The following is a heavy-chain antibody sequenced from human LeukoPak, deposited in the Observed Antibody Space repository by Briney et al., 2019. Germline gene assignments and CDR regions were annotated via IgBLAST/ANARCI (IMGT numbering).Heavy chain of an antibody. Sequence: SVKVSCKASGGTFSSYAISWVRQAPGQGLEWMGRIIPIFGTANYAQKFQGRVTITTDESTSTAYMELSSLRSEDTAVYYCASYYDSSGYYYIAFDIWGQGTMVTVSS. V-gene: IGHV1-69*05. CDR1: GGTFSSYA. J-gene: IGHJ3*02. CDR2: IIPIFGTA. D-gene: IGHD3-22*01. CDR3: ASYYDSSGYYYIAFDI.